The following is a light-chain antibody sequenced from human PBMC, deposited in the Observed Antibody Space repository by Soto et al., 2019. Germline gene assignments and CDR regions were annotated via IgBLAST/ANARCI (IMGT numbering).Light chain of an antibody. Sequence: EIVMTQSPATLSVSQGETATLSCRASESVDTNLAWYQQKPGQAPRLLIYRTSTRATGVPARISGSGSGTECTLPVSSLQAEGFAIFSWQQYREWALTCGGGTNVELK. CDR3: QQYREWALT. V-gene: IGKV3-15*01. J-gene: IGKJ4*01. CDR1: ESVDTN. CDR2: RTS.